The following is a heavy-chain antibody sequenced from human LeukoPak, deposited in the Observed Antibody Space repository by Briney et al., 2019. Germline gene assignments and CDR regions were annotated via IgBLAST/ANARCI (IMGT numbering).Heavy chain of an antibody. CDR3: ATTGPTVVTSYVYYYMDV. V-gene: IGHV4-4*07. Sequence: PSETLSLTCTVSGGSISSYYWSWIRQPAGKGLEWIGRIYTSGITNYNPSLNSRVTMSVDTSKNQFSLKLNSVTAADTAVYYCATTGPTVVTSYVYYYMDVWGKGTTVTVSS. J-gene: IGHJ6*03. CDR1: GGSISSYY. CDR2: IYTSGIT. D-gene: IGHD4-23*01.